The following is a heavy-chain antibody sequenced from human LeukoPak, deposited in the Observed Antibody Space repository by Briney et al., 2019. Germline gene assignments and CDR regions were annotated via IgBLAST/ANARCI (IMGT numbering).Heavy chain of an antibody. CDR1: GFTFDDYG. CDR3: ARDREAMVNYFDY. Sequence: GGSLRLSCAASGFTFDDYGMSWVRQAPGKGLEWVSAINWNGGSTGYADSVKGRFTISRDNAKNSLYLQMNSLRAEDTALYHCARDREAMVNYFDYWGQGTLVTVSS. J-gene: IGHJ4*02. V-gene: IGHV3-20*01. D-gene: IGHD5-18*01. CDR2: INWNGGST.